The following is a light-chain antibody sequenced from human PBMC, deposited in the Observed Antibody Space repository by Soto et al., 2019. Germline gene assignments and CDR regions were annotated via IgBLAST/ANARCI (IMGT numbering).Light chain of an antibody. J-gene: IGKJ4*01. CDR3: QQRSNPLT. Sequence: EIVLTQSPATLSLSPGERATLSCRASQRLSTYLAWYQQKPGQAPRLLISDASNRATGIPARFSGSGSGTDFTLTISTLEPEDFAVYYCQQRSNPLTFGGGTKVEIK. CDR2: DAS. V-gene: IGKV3-11*01. CDR1: QRLSTY.